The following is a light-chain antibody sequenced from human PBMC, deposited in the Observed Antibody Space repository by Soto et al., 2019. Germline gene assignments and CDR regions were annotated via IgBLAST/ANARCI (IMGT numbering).Light chain of an antibody. CDR3: QQRSSCPLT. V-gene: IGKV3-11*01. CDR1: QSVTRY. J-gene: IGKJ3*01. Sequence: EIVLTQSPATLSLSPGERATLSCRASQSVTRYLAWYQQRPGQTPRLLIYDASNRATGIPARFSGSGSGTDFTLSISSLEPEDFALYYCQQRSSCPLTFGPGTKVDF. CDR2: DAS.